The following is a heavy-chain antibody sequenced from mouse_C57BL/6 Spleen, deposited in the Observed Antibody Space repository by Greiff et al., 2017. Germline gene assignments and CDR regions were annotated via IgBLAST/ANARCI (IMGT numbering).Heavy chain of an antibody. J-gene: IGHJ3*01. CDR3: ARQDYGPY. V-gene: IGHV1-82*01. CDR2: IYPGDGDT. D-gene: IGHD1-1*01. Sequence: VQRVESGPELVKPGASVKISCKASGYAFSSSWMNWVKQRPGKGLEWIGRIYPGDGDTNYNETFKGKATLTADNSSSTAYMQLSSLTSEDSAVYFCARQDYGPYWGQGTLVTVSA. CDR1: GYAFSSSW.